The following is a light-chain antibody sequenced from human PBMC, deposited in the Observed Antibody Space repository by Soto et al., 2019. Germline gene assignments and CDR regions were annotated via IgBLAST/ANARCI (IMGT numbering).Light chain of an antibody. CDR1: RDITNY. CDR2: DAS. Sequence: DIQMTQSPSSLSGXXXXXXXIXXXARRDITNYLNWYQQKPGKAPKLLISDASILETGVPSRFSGSGSGTDFTFIISSLQPEDIATYYCQQYDNIRVTFGQGTRLEIK. CDR3: QQYDNIRVT. J-gene: IGKJ5*01. V-gene: IGKV1-33*01.